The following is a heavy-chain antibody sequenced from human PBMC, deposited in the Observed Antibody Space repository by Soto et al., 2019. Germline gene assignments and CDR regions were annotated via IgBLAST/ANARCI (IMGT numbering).Heavy chain of an antibody. CDR2: ISSNSAYI. D-gene: IGHD6-13*01. Sequence: PGGSRRLSWVASGCTFRRFTMNWVRQAPGKGLEWVSTISSNSAYIYYTDALRGRFTISRDNAKNSLHLQMNSLRAEDTAVYYCARDESRASSARGWFEPWGPGSLVIVSS. V-gene: IGHV3-21*01. CDR3: ARDESRASSARGWFEP. CDR1: GCTFRRFT. J-gene: IGHJ5*02.